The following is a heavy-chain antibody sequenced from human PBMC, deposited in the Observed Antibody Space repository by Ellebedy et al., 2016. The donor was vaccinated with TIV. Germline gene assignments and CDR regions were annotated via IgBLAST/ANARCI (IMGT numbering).Heavy chain of an antibody. CDR1: GFTFSNYA. Sequence: GESLKISCAASGFTFSNYAMSWVRQTPGKGLEWVAVISYDGRSKYYSDSVRGRFTLSRDNSNDALYLQMDSIRTEDTAAYYCAKVQYYGTGSHLPANWGHGTLVTVSS. CDR2: ISYDGRSK. V-gene: IGHV3-30*18. CDR3: AKVQYYGTGSHLPAN. D-gene: IGHD3-10*01. J-gene: IGHJ4*01.